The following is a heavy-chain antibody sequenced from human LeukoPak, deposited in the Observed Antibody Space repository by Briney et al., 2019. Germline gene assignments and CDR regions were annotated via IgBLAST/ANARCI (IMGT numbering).Heavy chain of an antibody. CDR3: ARQVTYYDILTGYLQKGVSYYFDY. J-gene: IGHJ4*02. CDR1: GGSISSYY. Sequence: PSETLSLTCTVSGGSISSYYWSWIRQPPGKGLEWIGYIYYSGSTNYNPSLKSRVTISVDTSKNQFSLKLSSATAADTAVYYCARQVTYYDILTGYLQKGVSYYFDYWGQGTLVTVSS. V-gene: IGHV4-59*08. D-gene: IGHD3-9*01. CDR2: IYYSGST.